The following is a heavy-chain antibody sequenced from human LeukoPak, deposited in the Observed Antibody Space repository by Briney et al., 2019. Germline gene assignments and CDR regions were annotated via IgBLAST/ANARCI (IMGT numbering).Heavy chain of an antibody. CDR1: GFTFSSYG. J-gene: IGHJ5*02. Sequence: GGSLRLSCAASGFTFSSYGMSWVRQAPGKGLEWVAVISYDGSNKYYADSVKGRFTISRDNSKNTLYLQMNSLRAEDTAVYYWAKDAPEYWFDPGGKGTLVTVSP. CDR2: ISYDGSNK. V-gene: IGHV3-30*18. CDR3: AKDAPEYWFDP.